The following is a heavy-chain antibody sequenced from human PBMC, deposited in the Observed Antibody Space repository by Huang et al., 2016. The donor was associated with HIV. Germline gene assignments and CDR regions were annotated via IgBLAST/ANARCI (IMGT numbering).Heavy chain of an antibody. CDR2: IFYTGNV. J-gene: IGHJ4*02. CDR1: GGSISSSGYY. V-gene: IGHV4-39*01. D-gene: IGHD3-10*01. Sequence: QLQLQQSGPGLVKPSETLSLTCSVSGGSISSSGYYWEWIRQPPGKGLECVGSIFYTGNVYYNPSLTSRATISIDTSEIRFSLNLTSVTAADTALYFCARHRTSSYIDSWGRGSLVTVSS. CDR3: ARHRTSSYIDS.